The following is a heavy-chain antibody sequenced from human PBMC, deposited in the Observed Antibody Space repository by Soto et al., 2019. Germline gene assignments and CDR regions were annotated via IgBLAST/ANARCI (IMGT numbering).Heavy chain of an antibody. CDR3: ARDRHSSSSGYFEY. Sequence: GGSLRLSCAASGFTFSSYGMHWVRQAPGKGLEWVAVIWYDGNDKYYADFVKGRFTISRDNAKNTVSLQMNSLRAEDTAVYYCARDRHSSSSGYFEYWGQGTLVTVSS. D-gene: IGHD6-6*01. CDR1: GFTFSSYG. CDR2: IWYDGNDK. V-gene: IGHV3-33*01. J-gene: IGHJ4*02.